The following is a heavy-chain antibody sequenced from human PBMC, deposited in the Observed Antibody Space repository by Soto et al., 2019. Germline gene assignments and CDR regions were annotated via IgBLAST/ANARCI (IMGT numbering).Heavy chain of an antibody. Sequence: QVQLQESGPGLVKPSQTLSLTCTVSGGSISSGGYYWSWIRQHPGKGLEWIGYIYYSGSTYYNPSLQGRVTTSADTSKSQCSLQPSSVTAADTAVYFFASYCSGGSCYSSHFDYWGQGTLVTVSS. CDR1: GGSISSGGYY. CDR2: IYYSGST. J-gene: IGHJ4*02. V-gene: IGHV4-31*03. D-gene: IGHD2-15*01. CDR3: ASYCSGGSCYSSHFDY.